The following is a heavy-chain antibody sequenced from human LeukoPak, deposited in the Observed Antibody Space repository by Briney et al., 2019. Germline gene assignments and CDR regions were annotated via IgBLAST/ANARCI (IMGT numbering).Heavy chain of an antibody. CDR2: INHSGST. J-gene: IGHJ4*02. D-gene: IGHD6-19*01. Sequence: SETLSLTCAVYGGSFSGYYWSWIRQPPGKGLEWIGEINHSGSTNYNPSLKSRVTISVDTSKNQFSLKLSSVTAADTAVYYCARAKASNSSGSRGQEYYFDYWGQRTLVTVSS. CDR3: ARAKASNSSGSRGQEYYFDY. V-gene: IGHV4-34*01. CDR1: GGSFSGYY.